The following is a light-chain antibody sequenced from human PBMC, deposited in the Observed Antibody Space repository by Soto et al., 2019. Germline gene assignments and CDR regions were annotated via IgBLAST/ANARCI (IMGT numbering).Light chain of an antibody. CDR2: DNS. CDR3: QSYDSSLSGAV. CDR1: SSNIGAGYD. J-gene: IGLJ7*01. Sequence: QSVLTQPPSVSGAPGQRVTSSCTGSSSNIGAGYDVHWYQQLPGTAPKLLIYDNSNRPSGVPDRFSGSKSGTSASLAITGLQAEDEADYYCQSYDSSLSGAVFGGGTQLTVL. V-gene: IGLV1-40*01.